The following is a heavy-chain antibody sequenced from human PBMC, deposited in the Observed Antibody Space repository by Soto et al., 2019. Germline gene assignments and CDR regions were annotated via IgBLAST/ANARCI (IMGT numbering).Heavy chain of an antibody. CDR1: GYTFTSYD. J-gene: IGHJ4*02. V-gene: IGHV1-8*01. CDR3: ARVRGGYDFEWYYFDY. Sequence: GASVKVSCKASGYTFTSYDINWVRQATGQGLEWMGWMNPNSGNTGYAQKFQGRVTMTRITSISTAYMELSSLRSEDTAVYYCARVRGGYDFEWYYFDYWGQGTLVTVSS. CDR2: MNPNSGNT. D-gene: IGHD5-12*01.